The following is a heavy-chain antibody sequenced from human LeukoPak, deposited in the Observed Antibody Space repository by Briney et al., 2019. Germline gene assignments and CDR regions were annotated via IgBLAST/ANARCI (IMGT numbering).Heavy chain of an antibody. Sequence: GGSLRLSCAASGFTFSTYWMSWVRQAPGKGLEWVANIKQDGSEKYYVDSVKGRFTISGDNAKNSLYLQMNSLRAEDTAVYYCARDRAVTYYYYYGMDVWGQGTTVTVSS. J-gene: IGHJ6*02. CDR1: GFTFSTYW. CDR3: ARDRAVTYYYYYGMDV. D-gene: IGHD4-17*01. V-gene: IGHV3-7*01. CDR2: IKQDGSEK.